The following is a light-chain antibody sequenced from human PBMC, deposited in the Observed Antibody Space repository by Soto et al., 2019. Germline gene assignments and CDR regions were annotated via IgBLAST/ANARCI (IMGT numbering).Light chain of an antibody. Sequence: QSVLTQPPSGSGSPGQTIGISCSGGSSNIGSHTVNWYQQLPGTAPRLLIYSNTQRPSGVPDRFSGSKSGTSASLAISGLQSEYEGDYFCAAWDDSLNGVVFGGGTKLTVL. V-gene: IGLV1-44*01. CDR3: AAWDDSLNGVV. J-gene: IGLJ2*01. CDR2: SNT. CDR1: SSNIGSHT.